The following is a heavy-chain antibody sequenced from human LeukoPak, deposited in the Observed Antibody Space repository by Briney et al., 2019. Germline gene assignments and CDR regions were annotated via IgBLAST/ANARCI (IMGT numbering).Heavy chain of an antibody. CDR1: VFTFNTYG. CDR3: AKDRFSYDTGPSNWLDP. Sequence: QPGGPLRLSWVAAVFTFNTYGMHWLRQAPGRGLGWVAFIRYDGSNEYYADSVKGRFTVSRDNAKNTIYLQMNSLRTEDTAVYYCAKDRFSYDTGPSNWLDPWGQGTLVTVSS. D-gene: IGHD3-22*01. V-gene: IGHV3-30*02. J-gene: IGHJ5*02. CDR2: IRYDGSNE.